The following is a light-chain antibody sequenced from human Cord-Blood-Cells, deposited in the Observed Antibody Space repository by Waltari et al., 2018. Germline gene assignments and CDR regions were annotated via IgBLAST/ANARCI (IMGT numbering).Light chain of an antibody. CDR3: QQYGSSPT. Sequence: EIVLTQSPGTLSLSPGERATLSCRASQSVSSSYLAWYQQKPGQAPRLLIYGASSRATGSPYRFSGSGSGTDFTLTISRLEPEDFAVYYCQQYGSSPTFGQGTKVEIK. J-gene: IGKJ1*01. V-gene: IGKV3-20*01. CDR2: GAS. CDR1: QSVSSSY.